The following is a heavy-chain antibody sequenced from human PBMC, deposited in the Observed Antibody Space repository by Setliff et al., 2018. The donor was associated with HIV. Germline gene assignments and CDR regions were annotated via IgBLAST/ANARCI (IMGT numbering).Heavy chain of an antibody. CDR3: ARGWGHDGFDF. Sequence: PSETLSLTCAVYGRSFSGYYWNWIRQSPGKGLEWIGEINHSGGTNYNPSLKSRVTMSIDTSKNQFSLNVSSVIAADTAVYYCARGWGHDGFDFWGQGTMVTVSS. CDR2: INHSGGT. J-gene: IGHJ3*01. D-gene: IGHD7-27*01. V-gene: IGHV4-34*01. CDR1: GRSFSGYY.